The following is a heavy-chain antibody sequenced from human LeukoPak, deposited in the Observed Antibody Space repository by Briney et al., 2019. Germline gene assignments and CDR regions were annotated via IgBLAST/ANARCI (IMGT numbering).Heavy chain of an antibody. CDR3: ARDGWSGYIDY. J-gene: IGHJ4*02. CDR1: GYTFTSYD. CDR2: INPNSGGT. D-gene: IGHD3-3*01. V-gene: IGHV1-2*04. Sequence: ASVKVSCKASGYTFTSYDINWVRHATGQGLEWMGWINPNSGGTNYAQKFQGWVTMTRDTSISTAYMELSRLRSDDTAVYYCARDGWSGYIDYWGQGTLVTVSS.